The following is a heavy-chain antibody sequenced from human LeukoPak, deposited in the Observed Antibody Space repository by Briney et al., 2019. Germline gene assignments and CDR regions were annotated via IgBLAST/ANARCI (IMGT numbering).Heavy chain of an antibody. D-gene: IGHD2-2*01. CDR2: IRYDGSNK. V-gene: IGHV3-30*02. Sequence: GGSLRLSCAASGFTFSSYGMHWVRQAPGKGLEWVAFIRYDGSNKYYADSVKGRFTISRGNSKNTLYLQLNSLRAEDTAVYYCAKDIHCSSTSCRSGGGYYYYYMDVWGKGTTVTVSS. J-gene: IGHJ6*03. CDR1: GFTFSSYG. CDR3: AKDIHCSSTSCRSGGGYYYYYMDV.